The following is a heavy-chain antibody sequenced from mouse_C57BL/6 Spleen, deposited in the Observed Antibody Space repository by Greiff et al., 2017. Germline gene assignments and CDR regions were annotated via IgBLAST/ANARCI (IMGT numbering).Heavy chain of an antibody. V-gene: IGHV1-64*01. CDR1: GYTFTSYW. CDR3: ARYLYGSSYDY. D-gene: IGHD1-1*01. CDR2: IHPNSGSA. J-gene: IGHJ2*01. Sequence: QVQLKQPGAELVKPGASVKLSCKASGYTFTSYWMHWVKQRPGQGLEWIGMIHPNSGSANYNEKFKSKATLTVDKSSSTAYMQLSSLTSEDSAVYYCARYLYGSSYDYWGQGTTLTVSS.